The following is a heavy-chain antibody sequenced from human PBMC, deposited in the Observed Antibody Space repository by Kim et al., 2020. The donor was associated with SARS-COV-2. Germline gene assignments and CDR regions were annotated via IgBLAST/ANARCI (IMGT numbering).Heavy chain of an antibody. CDR3: ARGKTVAGTRRFDH. D-gene: IGHD6-19*01. J-gene: IGHJ5*02. V-gene: IGHV1-2*06. CDR1: GYSFIAYD. CDR2: INPKNGGT. Sequence: ASVKVSCKASGYSFIAYDMHWVRQAPGQGLEWMGRINPKNGGTNYAQRYQDRVTMTRDTSITTVYMELSGLAFDDTAVYYCARGKTVAGTRRFDHWGQGT.